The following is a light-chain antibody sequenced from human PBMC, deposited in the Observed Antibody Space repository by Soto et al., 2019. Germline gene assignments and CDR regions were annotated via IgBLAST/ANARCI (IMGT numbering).Light chain of an antibody. CDR1: KSINTY. CDR3: QQHANWPLT. J-gene: IGKJ4*01. CDR2: TAT. V-gene: IGKV1-39*01. Sequence: DIQMTQSPSSLSASVGDRVTITCRATKSINTYVNWYQQKPGKAPKLLIYTATSLQSGVPSRFSGSGSGTDFTLTISSLEPEDFAVYYCQQHANWPLTFGGGTKVDIK.